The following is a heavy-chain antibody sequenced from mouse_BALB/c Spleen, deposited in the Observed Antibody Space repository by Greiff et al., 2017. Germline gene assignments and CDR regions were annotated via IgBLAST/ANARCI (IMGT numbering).Heavy chain of an antibody. Sequence: VKLVESGPGLVQPSQSLSITCTVSGFSLTSYGVHWVRQSPGKGLEWLGVIWSGGSTDYNAAFISRLSISKDNSKSQVFFKMNSLQANDTAIYYCARDYGSSYRFAYWGQGTLVTVSA. J-gene: IGHJ3*01. V-gene: IGHV2-2*02. CDR3: ARDYGSSYRFAY. D-gene: IGHD1-1*01. CDR1: GFSLTSYG. CDR2: IWSGGST.